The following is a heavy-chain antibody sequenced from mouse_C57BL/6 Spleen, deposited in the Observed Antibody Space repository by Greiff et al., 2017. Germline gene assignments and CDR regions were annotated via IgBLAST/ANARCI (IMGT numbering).Heavy chain of an antibody. J-gene: IGHJ3*01. CDR2: ISSGSSTI. Sequence: DVKLVESGGGLVKPGGSLKLSCAASGFTFSDYGMHWVRQAPEKGLEWVAYISSGSSTIYYADTVKGRFTISRDNAKNNLYLQMSHLKSEDTAMYYCAREGDYSNFAWFAYWGQGTLVTVSA. CDR1: GFTFSDYG. CDR3: AREGDYSNFAWFAY. V-gene: IGHV5-17*03. D-gene: IGHD2-5*01.